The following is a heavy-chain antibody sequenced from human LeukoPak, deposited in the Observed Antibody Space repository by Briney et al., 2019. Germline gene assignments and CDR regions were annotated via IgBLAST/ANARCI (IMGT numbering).Heavy chain of an antibody. J-gene: IGHJ4*02. V-gene: IGHV3-53*01. CDR2: IYSGGST. CDR3: ARDGPGYGGNSIY. CDR1: GSTVSSNY. Sequence: PGGSLRLSCAASGSTVSSNYMSWVRQAPGKGLEWVSVIYSGGSTYYADSVKGRFTISRDNSKNTLYLQMNSLRAEDTAVYYCARDGPGYGGNSIYWGQGTLVTVSS. D-gene: IGHD4-23*01.